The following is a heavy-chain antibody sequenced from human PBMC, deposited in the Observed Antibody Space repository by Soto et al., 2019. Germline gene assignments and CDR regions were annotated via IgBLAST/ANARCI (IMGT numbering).Heavy chain of an antibody. CDR2: IIPILGIA. V-gene: IGHV1-69*02. CDR1: GGTFSSYT. CDR3: ARGYSSTYAFDI. J-gene: IGHJ3*02. D-gene: IGHD6-19*01. Sequence: QVQLVQSGAEVKKPGSSVKVSCKASGGTFSSYTISWVRQAPGQGLEWMGRIIPILGIANYAQKFQGRVTITADKSTSTAYMELSSLRSEDTAVYYCARGYSSTYAFDIWGQGTMVTVS.